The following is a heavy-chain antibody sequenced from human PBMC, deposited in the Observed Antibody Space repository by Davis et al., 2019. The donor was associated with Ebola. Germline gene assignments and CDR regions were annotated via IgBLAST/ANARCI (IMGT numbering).Heavy chain of an antibody. CDR3: ARERAGIAARPGDY. V-gene: IGHV3-30-3*01. CDR2: ISYDGSNK. Sequence: PGGSLRLSCAASGFTFSSYAMHWVRQAPGKGLEWVAVISYDGSNKYYADSVKGRFTISRDNSKNTLYLQMNSLRAEDTAVYYCARERAGIAARPGDYWGQGTLVTVSS. J-gene: IGHJ4*02. D-gene: IGHD6-6*01. CDR1: GFTFSSYA.